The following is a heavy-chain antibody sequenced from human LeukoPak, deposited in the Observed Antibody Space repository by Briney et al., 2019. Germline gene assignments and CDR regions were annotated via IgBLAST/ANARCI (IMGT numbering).Heavy chain of an antibody. Sequence: GGSLRLSCAASGFTFSSYAMSWVRQAPGKGLEWVSCISGSGGSTYHADSVKGRFTISRDNSKNTLNLQMNSLRAEDTAVYYCAKARYSGYDFRGLDYWGQGTLVTVSS. J-gene: IGHJ4*02. CDR2: ISGSGGST. CDR1: GFTFSSYA. D-gene: IGHD5-12*01. CDR3: AKARYSGYDFRGLDY. V-gene: IGHV3-23*01.